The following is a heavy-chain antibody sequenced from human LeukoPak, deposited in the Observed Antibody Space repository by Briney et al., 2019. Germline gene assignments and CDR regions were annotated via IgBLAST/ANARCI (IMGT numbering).Heavy chain of an antibody. CDR2: ISYDGSNK. Sequence: GGSLRLSCAASGFTFSSYGMHWVRQAPGKGLEWVGVISYDGSNKYYADSVKGRFTISRDNSKNTLYLQMNSLRAEDTAVYYCAKAVTPYGMDVWGQGTTVTVSS. CDR3: AKAVTPYGMDV. CDR1: GFTFSSYG. V-gene: IGHV3-30*18. D-gene: IGHD2-21*02. J-gene: IGHJ6*02.